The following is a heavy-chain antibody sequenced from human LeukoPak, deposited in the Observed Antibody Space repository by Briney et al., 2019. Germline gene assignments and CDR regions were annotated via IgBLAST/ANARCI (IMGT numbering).Heavy chain of an antibody. J-gene: IGHJ5*02. Sequence: PGGSLRLSCAASGFTFSSYGMSWVRQAPGKGLEWVAVISYDGSNKYYADSVKGRFTISRDNSKNTLYLQMNSLRAEDTAVYYCANGGYYYDSSGYYHWGQGTLVTVSS. V-gene: IGHV3-30*18. D-gene: IGHD3-22*01. CDR3: ANGGYYYDSSGYYH. CDR1: GFTFSSYG. CDR2: ISYDGSNK.